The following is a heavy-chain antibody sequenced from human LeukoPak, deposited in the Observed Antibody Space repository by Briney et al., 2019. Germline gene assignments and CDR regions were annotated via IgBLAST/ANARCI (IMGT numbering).Heavy chain of an antibody. CDR1: GGSISDYY. CDR2: IHTSGGT. CDR3: ARHVNVAGDTYYRWFGP. V-gene: IGHV4-4*09. J-gene: IGHJ5*02. D-gene: IGHD2-21*02. Sequence: SETLSLTCTVSGGSISDYYWSWIRQPPRKGLEWIAYIHTSGGTNYNPSLKSRVVVSVDTSKNQFSLKLSSVTAADTAIYYCARHVNVAGDTYYRWFGPWGQGTLVTVSS.